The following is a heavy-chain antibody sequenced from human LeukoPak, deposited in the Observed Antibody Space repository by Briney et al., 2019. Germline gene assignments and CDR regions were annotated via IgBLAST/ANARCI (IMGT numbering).Heavy chain of an antibody. CDR3: ASIVRGVISTRPFDY. D-gene: IGHD3-10*01. J-gene: IGHJ4*02. Sequence: GASVKVSCKASGGTFSSYAISWVRQAPGQGLEWMGRIIPILGIAHYAQKFQGRVTITADKSTSTAYMELSSLRSEDTAVYYCASIVRGVISTRPFDYWGQGTLVTVSS. V-gene: IGHV1-69*04. CDR1: GGTFSSYA. CDR2: IIPILGIA.